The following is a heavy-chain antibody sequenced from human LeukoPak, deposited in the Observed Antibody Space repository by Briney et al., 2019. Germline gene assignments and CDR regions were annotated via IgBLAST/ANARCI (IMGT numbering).Heavy chain of an antibody. Sequence: SETLSLTCTVSGGSISSYYWSWIRQPPGKGLEWIGYIYYSGSTNYNPSLKSRVTISVDTSKNQFSLKLSSVTAADTAVYFCARQGGYYDFWSCYLDIWGQGTMVTVSS. CDR3: ARQGGYYDFWSCYLDI. D-gene: IGHD3-3*01. CDR1: GGSISSYY. CDR2: IYYSGST. V-gene: IGHV4-59*08. J-gene: IGHJ3*02.